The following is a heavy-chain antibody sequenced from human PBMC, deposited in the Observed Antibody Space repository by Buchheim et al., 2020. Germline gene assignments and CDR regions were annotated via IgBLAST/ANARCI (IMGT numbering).Heavy chain of an antibody. CDR1: GFTFSSYG. V-gene: IGHV3-30*02. Sequence: QVQLVESGGGVVQPGRSLRLSCAASGFTFSSYGMHWVRQAPGKGLEWVAFIRYDGSNKYYADSVKGRFTISRDNSKNTRYLQMNSLRAEDTAVYYCAKDLVIPYYFDYWGQGTL. CDR3: AKDLVIPYYFDY. D-gene: IGHD3-22*01. CDR2: IRYDGSNK. J-gene: IGHJ4*02.